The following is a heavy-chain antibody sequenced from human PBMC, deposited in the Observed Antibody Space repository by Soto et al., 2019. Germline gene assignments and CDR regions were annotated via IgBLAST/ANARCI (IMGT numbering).Heavy chain of an antibody. CDR3: ARVQGAIFGVVTPGPHWFDP. CDR1: GGSISSGGYY. V-gene: IGHV4-31*03. CDR2: IYYSGST. D-gene: IGHD3-3*01. J-gene: IGHJ5*02. Sequence: QVQLQESGPGLVKPSQTLSLTCTVSGGSISSGGYYWSWIRQHPGKGLEWIGYIYYSGSTYYNPSLKSRVTISVDTSKNQFSLKLGSVTAADTAVYYCARVQGAIFGVVTPGPHWFDPWGQGTLVTVSS.